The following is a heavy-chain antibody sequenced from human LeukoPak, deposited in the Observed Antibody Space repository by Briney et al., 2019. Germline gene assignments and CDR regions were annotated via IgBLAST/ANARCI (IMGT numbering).Heavy chain of an antibody. J-gene: IGHJ4*02. D-gene: IGHD4/OR15-4a*01. Sequence: GGSLRLSCVASGFTFSIFAMSWVRQAPGKGLEWVSVINPNGGTTYYADSVKGRFTISRDNSKNTLYLQMDSLRAEDTAFYYCAKRMGRGATNKDFYFDYWGQGTLVTVSS. CDR2: INPNGGTT. CDR3: AKRMGRGATNKDFYFDY. CDR1: GFTFSIFA. V-gene: IGHV3-23*01.